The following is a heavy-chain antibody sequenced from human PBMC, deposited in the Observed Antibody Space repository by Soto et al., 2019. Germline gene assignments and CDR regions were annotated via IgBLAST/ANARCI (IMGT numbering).Heavy chain of an antibody. D-gene: IGHD6-6*01. CDR2: LYSGGST. Sequence: GSLRLSCAASGFTVNSNYMNWVRQAPGKGLEWVSVLYSGGSTYYADSVKGRFTISRDTSKNAVYLQMNSLRAEDTAVYYCAQDGSSSLLQGYFDYWAQGTLVTVSS. V-gene: IGHV3-66*01. CDR3: AQDGSSSLLQGYFDY. CDR1: GFTVNSNY. J-gene: IGHJ4*02.